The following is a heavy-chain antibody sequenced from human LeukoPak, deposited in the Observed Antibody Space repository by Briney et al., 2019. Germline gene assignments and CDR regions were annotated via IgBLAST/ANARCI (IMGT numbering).Heavy chain of an antibody. Sequence: ASVKVSCKASGYTFTGYYMHWVRQAPGQGLEWMGWINPNSGDTNYALKFQGRVTMIRDTSISTAYMELSRLRSDDTAVYYCARENPSLNAFDIWGQGTMVTVSS. J-gene: IGHJ3*02. CDR3: ARENPSLNAFDI. D-gene: IGHD1-14*01. V-gene: IGHV1-2*02. CDR1: GYTFTGYY. CDR2: INPNSGDT.